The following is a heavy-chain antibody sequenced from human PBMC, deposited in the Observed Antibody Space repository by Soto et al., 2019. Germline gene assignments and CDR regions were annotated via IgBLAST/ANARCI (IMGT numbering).Heavy chain of an antibody. Sequence: ASVKFSCKASGYTFTGYYMHWVRQAPGQGLEWMGWINPNSGGTNYAQKFQGWVTMTRDTSISTAYMELSRLRSDDTAVYYCARPMTTVTKGYAFDIWGQGTMVTVSS. D-gene: IGHD4-17*01. CDR3: ARPMTTVTKGYAFDI. J-gene: IGHJ3*02. V-gene: IGHV1-2*04. CDR1: GYTFTGYY. CDR2: INPNSGGT.